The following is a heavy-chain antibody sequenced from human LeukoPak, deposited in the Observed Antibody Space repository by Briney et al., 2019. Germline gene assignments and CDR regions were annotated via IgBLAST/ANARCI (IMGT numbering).Heavy chain of an antibody. D-gene: IGHD3-10*01. J-gene: IGHJ4*02. CDR1: GGSISCSRYY. V-gene: IGHV4-39*01. CDR2: IDYSERS. CDR3: ARHGKVRSYYYFDY. Sequence: TSETLSLTCTVSGGSISCSRYYWGWIRQPPGKGLEWIGSIDYSERSSHNPSLKSRVTISVDTSKNQFSLRLSSVTAADTAVYFCARHGKVRSYYYFDYWGQGTLVTVSS.